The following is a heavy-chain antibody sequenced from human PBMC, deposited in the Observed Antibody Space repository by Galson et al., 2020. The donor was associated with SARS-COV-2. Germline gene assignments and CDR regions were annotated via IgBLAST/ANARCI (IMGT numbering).Heavy chain of an antibody. J-gene: IGHJ4*02. D-gene: IGHD1-26*01. V-gene: IGHV3-49*03. CDR3: TRVREWELIFDYYFGD. CDR1: GFTFGDYA. Sequence: GGSLRLSCTASGFTFGDYAMSWFRQAPGKGLEWVGFIRSNAYGGKTEYAASVKCRFTISRDDSKSIAYLQMNSLKTGDTAVYYCTRVREWELIFDYYFGDWGQGTLVPVPS. CDR2: IRSNAYGGKT.